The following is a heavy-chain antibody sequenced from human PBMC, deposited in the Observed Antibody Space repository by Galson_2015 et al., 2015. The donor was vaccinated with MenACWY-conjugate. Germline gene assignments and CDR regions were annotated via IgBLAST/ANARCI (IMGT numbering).Heavy chain of an antibody. CDR2: ISYEGSIQ. J-gene: IGHJ2*01. Sequence: SLRLSCAASGFTFSSYGMQWVRQAPGKGLDWVAVISYEGSIQHYGDSVKGRFTISRDNSKNTLYLQMNSLRAEDTAVYYCARELRNYWYFDLWGRGTLVTVSS. CDR1: GFTFSSYG. V-gene: IGHV3-30*03. CDR3: ARELRNYWYFDL.